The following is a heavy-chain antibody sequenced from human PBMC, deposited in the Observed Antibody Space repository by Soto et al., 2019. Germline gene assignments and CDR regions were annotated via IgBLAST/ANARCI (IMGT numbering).Heavy chain of an antibody. CDR2: MNPNSGNT. CDR1: GYTFTSYD. V-gene: IGHV1-8*01. CDR3: ARGARSRLAYYYYMDV. D-gene: IGHD3-3*02. J-gene: IGHJ6*03. Sequence: GASVKVSCKASGYTFTSYDINWVRQATGQGLEWMGWMNPNSGNTGYAQKFQGRVTMTRNTSISTAYMELSSLRSEDTAVYFCARGARSRLAYYYYMDVWGKGTTVTVSS.